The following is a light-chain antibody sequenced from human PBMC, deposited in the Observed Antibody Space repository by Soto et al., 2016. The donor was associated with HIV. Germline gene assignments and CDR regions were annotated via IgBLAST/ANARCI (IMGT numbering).Light chain of an antibody. CDR2: DDD. CDR3: QVWHSSTDHRV. V-gene: IGLV3-21*03. CDR1: NIGDRS. Sequence: SYVLTQPPSVSVVPGKTAKITCGGHNIGDRSVHWYQQRPGQAPILVVYDDDDRPSGIPERFSGSNSGNTATLTISRVEAGDEADYHCQVWHSSTDHRVFGGGTKLTV. J-gene: IGLJ3*02.